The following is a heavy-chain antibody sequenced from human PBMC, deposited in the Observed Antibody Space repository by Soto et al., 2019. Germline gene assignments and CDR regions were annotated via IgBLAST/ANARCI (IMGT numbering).Heavy chain of an antibody. CDR1: VYSFISYW. CDR2: IYPGDSDT. Sequence: GESLKISCKGSVYSFISYWIGWVRQMPGKGLEWMGIIYPGDSDTRYSPSFQGQVTISVDKSISTAYLQWRSLKASDTAMYYCARRFDTNGDMYVFDIWGQGTMVTVSS. CDR3: ARRFDTNGDMYVFDI. D-gene: IGHD1-1*01. J-gene: IGHJ3*02. V-gene: IGHV5-51*01.